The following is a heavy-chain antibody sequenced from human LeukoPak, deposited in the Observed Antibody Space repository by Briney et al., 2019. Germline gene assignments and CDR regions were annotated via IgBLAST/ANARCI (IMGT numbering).Heavy chain of an antibody. J-gene: IGHJ4*02. CDR1: GDSINTGDHY. D-gene: IGHD2-15*01. CDR2: IYHSGTT. CDR3: ARVQYCSGGSCYNLRLFDH. Sequence: SETLSLTCTVSGDSINTGDHYWAWIRQPPGKGLEWIGYIYHSGTTYYNPSVKSRISISVDTSKNQFSLNLYSVTAADTAVYYCARVQYCSGGSCYNLRLFDHWGRGTLVTVSS. V-gene: IGHV4-30-4*08.